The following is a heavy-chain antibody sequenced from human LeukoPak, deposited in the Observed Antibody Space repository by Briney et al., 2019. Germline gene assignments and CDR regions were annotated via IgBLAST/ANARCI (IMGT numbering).Heavy chain of an antibody. J-gene: IGHJ4*02. CDR2: IYYSGST. V-gene: IGHV4-39*07. D-gene: IGHD1-26*01. CDR1: GGSISSSSYY. Sequence: SETLSLTCTVSGGSISSSSYYWGWIRQPPGKGLEWIGSIYYSGSTYYNPSLKSRVTISVDTSKNQFSLKLSSVTAADTAVYYCAGLEDSGSSFDYWGQGTLVTVSS. CDR3: AGLEDSGSSFDY.